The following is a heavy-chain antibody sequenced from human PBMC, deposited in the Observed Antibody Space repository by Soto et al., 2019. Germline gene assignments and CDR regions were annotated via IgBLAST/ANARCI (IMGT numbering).Heavy chain of an antibody. Sequence: SETLSLTCTVSGGSISSYYWSWIRQPPGKGLEWIGYIYYSGSTNYNPSLKSRVTISVDTSKNQFPLKLSSVTAADTAVYYCAREGFGESGWFDPWGQGTLVTVSS. CDR3: AREGFGESGWFDP. CDR1: GGSISSYY. J-gene: IGHJ5*02. CDR2: IYYSGST. D-gene: IGHD3-10*01. V-gene: IGHV4-59*12.